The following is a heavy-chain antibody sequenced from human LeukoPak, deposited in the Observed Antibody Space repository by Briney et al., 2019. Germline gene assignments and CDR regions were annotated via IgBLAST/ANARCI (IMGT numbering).Heavy chain of an antibody. D-gene: IGHD6-13*01. J-gene: IGHJ4*02. V-gene: IGHV3-30*18. CDR1: GFTFSSYG. CDR3: AKAGRGSSWYYFDY. CDR2: ISYDGSNK. Sequence: GGSLRLSCAASGFTFSSYGMHWVRQAPGKGLEWVALISYDGSNKYYADSVKGRFTISRDNSKNTLYLQMNSLRAEDTAVYYCAKAGRGSSWYYFDYWGQGTLVTVSS.